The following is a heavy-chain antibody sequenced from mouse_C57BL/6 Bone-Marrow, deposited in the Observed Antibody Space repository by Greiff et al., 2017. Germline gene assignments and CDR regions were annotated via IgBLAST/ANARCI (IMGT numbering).Heavy chain of an antibody. CDR1: GYTFTSYW. CDR3: AREGDYYGSTYYAMDY. CDR2: IYPGSGST. Sequence: VQLQQPGAELVKPGASVKMSCKASGYTFTSYWITWVKQRPGQGLEWIGDIYPGSGSTNYNEKFKSKATPTVDTSSSTAYMQLSSLTSEDSAVYYCAREGDYYGSTYYAMDYWGQGTSVTVSS. V-gene: IGHV1-55*01. J-gene: IGHJ4*01. D-gene: IGHD1-1*01.